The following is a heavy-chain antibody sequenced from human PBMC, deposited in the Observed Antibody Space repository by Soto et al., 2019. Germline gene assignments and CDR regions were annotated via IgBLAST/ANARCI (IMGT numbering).Heavy chain of an antibody. J-gene: IGHJ6*02. CDR2: ISSNGVGT. CDR3: AREKVAAAGRGADYYYYGMDV. Sequence: GGSLRLSCAASGFTFSNYAMDWVRQAPGKVLEYVSGISSNGVGTYYANSVKDRFTISRDNSKNTLYLQMNSLRAEDTAVYYCAREKVAAAGRGADYYYYGMDVWGQGTTVTVSS. V-gene: IGHV3-64*01. D-gene: IGHD6-13*01. CDR1: GFTFSNYA.